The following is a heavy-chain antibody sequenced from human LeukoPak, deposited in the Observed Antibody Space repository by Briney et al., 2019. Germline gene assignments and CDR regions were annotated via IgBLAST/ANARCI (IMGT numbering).Heavy chain of an antibody. V-gene: IGHV1-69*05. J-gene: IGHJ4*02. Sequence: GSSVKVSCKASGGTFSSYAISWVRQAPGQGLEWMGGIIPIFGTATYAQKFQGRVTITTDESTSTAYMELSSLRSEDTAVYYCARSSGSYSDYWGQGTLVTVSS. D-gene: IGHD3-10*01. CDR1: GGTFSSYA. CDR3: ARSSGSYSDY. CDR2: IIPIFGTA.